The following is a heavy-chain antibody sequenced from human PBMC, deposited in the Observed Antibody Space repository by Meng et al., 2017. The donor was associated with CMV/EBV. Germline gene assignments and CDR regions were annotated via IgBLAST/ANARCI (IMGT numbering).Heavy chain of an antibody. D-gene: IGHD2-2*03. J-gene: IGHJ3*02. V-gene: IGHV3-30-3*01. CDR2: ISYDGSNK. CDR1: GFTFSSYA. Sequence: GGSLRLSCAASGFTFSSYAIHWVRQAPGKGLEWVAVISYDGSNKYYADSVKGRFTISRDNSKNTLYLQMNSLRDEDTAVYYCARMDIVVVPAAMLVGAFDIWGQGTMVTVSS. CDR3: ARMDIVVVPAAMLVGAFDI.